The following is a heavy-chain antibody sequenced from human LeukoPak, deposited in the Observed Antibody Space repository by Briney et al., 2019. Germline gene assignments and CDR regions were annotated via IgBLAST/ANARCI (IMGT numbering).Heavy chain of an antibody. CDR1: GFTFSSYW. D-gene: IGHD4-17*01. Sequence: GGSLRLSCAASGFTFSSYWMSWVRQAPGKGLEWVANIKQDGSEKYYVDSVKGRFTISRDNAKNSLYLQMNSLRAEDTAVYYCAKSTTVTTFGSFYYYMDVWGKGTTVTVSS. CDR3: AKSTTVTTFGSFYYYMDV. V-gene: IGHV3-7*01. CDR2: IKQDGSEK. J-gene: IGHJ6*03.